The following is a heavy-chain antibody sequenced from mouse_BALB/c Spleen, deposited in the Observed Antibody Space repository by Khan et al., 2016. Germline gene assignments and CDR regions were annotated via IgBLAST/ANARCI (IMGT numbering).Heavy chain of an antibody. J-gene: IGHJ2*01. Sequence: QVQLKQSGAELRKPGASVKISCKATGTPSSTYWLEWIKQSPGHGLEWIGDILPGSGSVTSNERFKDKATFTADTSSNTAYLHLSSLTSEDSAVYYCARGNDWGQGTTLTVSS. CDR3: ARGND. CDR2: ILPGSGSV. CDR1: GTPSSTYW. V-gene: IGHV1-9*01.